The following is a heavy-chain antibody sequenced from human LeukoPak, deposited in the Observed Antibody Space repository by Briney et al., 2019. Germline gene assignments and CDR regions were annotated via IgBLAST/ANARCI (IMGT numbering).Heavy chain of an antibody. CDR1: GGSISSGSYY. V-gene: IGHV4-61*02. D-gene: IGHD5-12*01. CDR2: IYTSGST. J-gene: IGHJ5*02. Sequence: SQTLSLTCTVSGGSISSGSYYWSWIRQPAGKGLERIGRIYTSGSTNYNPSLKSRVTISVDTSKNQFSLKLSSVTAADTAVYYCARAIVVTNWFDPWGQGTLATVSS. CDR3: ARAIVVTNWFDP.